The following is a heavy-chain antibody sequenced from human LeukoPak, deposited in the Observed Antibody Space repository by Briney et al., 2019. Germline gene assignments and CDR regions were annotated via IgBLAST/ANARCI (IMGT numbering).Heavy chain of an antibody. CDR3: ARDRSWSSGLYFDY. CDR1: GYSISSGYY. Sequence: SETLSLTCAVSGYSISSGYYWGWIRQPPGKGLEWIGSIYHSGSTYYNPSLKSRVTISVDTFKNQFSLKLSSVTAADTAVYYCARDRSWSSGLYFDYWGQGTLVTVSS. CDR2: IYHSGST. D-gene: IGHD6-19*01. J-gene: IGHJ4*02. V-gene: IGHV4-38-2*02.